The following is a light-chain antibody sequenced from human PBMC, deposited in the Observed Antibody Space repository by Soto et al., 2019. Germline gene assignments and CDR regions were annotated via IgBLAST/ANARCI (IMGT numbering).Light chain of an antibody. CDR3: QHYHNFPRT. CDR1: ETISAD. V-gene: IGKV3-15*01. Sequence: ISMTQSPPTLSVSPGGRVTLSCEASETISADLAWYHHRPGHAPRLLIYAASTRAPGVPARFRGSGSGTDFTLAIANLKPEDFGLYYCQHYHNFPRTFGQGTQLEI. J-gene: IGKJ2*01. CDR2: AAS.